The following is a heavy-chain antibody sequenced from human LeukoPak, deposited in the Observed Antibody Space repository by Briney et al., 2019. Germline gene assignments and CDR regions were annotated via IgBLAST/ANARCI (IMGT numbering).Heavy chain of an antibody. CDR1: GGSISSGGYS. V-gene: IGHV4-30-4*07. D-gene: IGHD6-6*01. J-gene: IGHJ4*02. CDR3: ARHGSSSYFDY. Sequence: PSQTLSLTCAVSGGSISSGGYSWSWIRQPPGKGLEWIGYIYTSGSTNYNPSLKSRVTISVDTSKNQFSLKLSSVTAADTAVYYCARHGSSSYFDYWGQGTLVTVSS. CDR2: IYTSGST.